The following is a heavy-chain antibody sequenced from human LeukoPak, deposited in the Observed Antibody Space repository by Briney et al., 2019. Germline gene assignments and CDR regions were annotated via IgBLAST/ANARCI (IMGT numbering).Heavy chain of an antibody. D-gene: IGHD6-13*01. V-gene: IGHV3-30*04. CDR3: ATANSSSWHYFDD. J-gene: IGHJ4*02. Sequence: GSLRPSCAASGFTFSDYTLHWVRQAPGKGLEWLAVISYDGSQKYYADSVTGRFTISRDNSKNTVNLQMNSLRVEDTAVFYCATANSSSWHYFDDWGQGTLVTVSS. CDR2: ISYDGSQK. CDR1: GFTFSDYT.